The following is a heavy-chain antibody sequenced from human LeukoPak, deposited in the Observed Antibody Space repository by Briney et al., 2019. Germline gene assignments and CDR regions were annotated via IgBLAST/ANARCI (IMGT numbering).Heavy chain of an antibody. V-gene: IGHV7-4-1*02. Sequence: GASVKVSCKASGYTFTSYVMNWVRQAPGQGLEWMGWINTNTGNPTYAQGFTGRFVFSLDTSVSTAYLQISSLKAEDTAVYYCAFTMVREWGVYYGMDVWGQGTTVTVSS. D-gene: IGHD3-10*01. CDR1: GYTFTSYV. CDR3: AFTMVREWGVYYGMDV. J-gene: IGHJ6*02. CDR2: INTNTGNP.